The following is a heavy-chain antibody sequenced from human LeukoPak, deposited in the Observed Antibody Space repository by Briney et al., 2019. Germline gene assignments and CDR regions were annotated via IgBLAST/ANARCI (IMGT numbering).Heavy chain of an antibody. CDR2: IYHSGST. Sequence: PSETLSLTCTVSGGSISSGGYYWSWIRQPPGKGLEWIGYIYHSGSTYYNPSPKSRVTISVDRSKNQFSLKLSSVTAADTAVYYCAGGRDFWSGYWTDYWGQGTLVTVSS. D-gene: IGHD3-3*01. V-gene: IGHV4-30-2*01. CDR3: AGGRDFWSGYWTDY. CDR1: GGSISSGGYY. J-gene: IGHJ4*02.